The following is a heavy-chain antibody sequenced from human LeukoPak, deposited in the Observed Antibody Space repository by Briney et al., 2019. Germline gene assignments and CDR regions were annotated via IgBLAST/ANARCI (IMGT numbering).Heavy chain of an antibody. J-gene: IGHJ4*02. V-gene: IGHV4-61*02. D-gene: IGHD2-21*02. CDR3: ARARGRIVVVTAIPHYFDY. Sequence: SETLSLTCTVSGGSLSTGYYFWSWIRQAAGKGLEWIGRVNAGGSTNYNPSLKSRVTISVDTSKNQFSLKLSSVTAADTAVYYCARARGRIVVVTAIPHYFDYWGQGTLATVSS. CDR2: VNAGGST. CDR1: GGSLSTGYYF.